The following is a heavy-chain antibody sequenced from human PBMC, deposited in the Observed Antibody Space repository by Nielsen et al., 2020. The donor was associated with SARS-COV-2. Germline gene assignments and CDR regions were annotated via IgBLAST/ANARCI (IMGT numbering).Heavy chain of an antibody. V-gene: IGHV2-5*02. Sequence: SGPTLVKPTQTLTLTCTFSGFSLSTSGVGVGWIRQPPGKALEWLALIYWDDDKRYSPSLKSRLTITKDTSKNQVVLTMTNMDPVDTATYYCAHRGTAMAKGAFDYWGQGTLVTVSS. CDR2: IYWDDDK. D-gene: IGHD5-18*01. CDR1: GFSLSTSGVG. CDR3: AHRGTAMAKGAFDY. J-gene: IGHJ4*02.